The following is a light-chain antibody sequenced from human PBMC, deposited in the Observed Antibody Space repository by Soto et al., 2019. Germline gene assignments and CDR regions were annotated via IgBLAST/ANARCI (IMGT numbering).Light chain of an antibody. V-gene: IGLV1-40*01. J-gene: IGLJ3*02. CDR3: QSYDSSVSGSRV. CDR2: GNS. Sequence: QSVLTQPPSVSGAPGQRVTISCTGSSSNIGAGYDVHWYQQVPGTPPKLLIYGNSNRPSGVPDRFSGSKSGTSASLAITGLQAEDEADYYCQSYDSSVSGSRVFGGGTKLTVL. CDR1: SSNIGAGYD.